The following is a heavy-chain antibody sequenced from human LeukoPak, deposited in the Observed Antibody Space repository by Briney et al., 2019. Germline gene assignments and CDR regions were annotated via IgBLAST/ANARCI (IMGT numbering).Heavy chain of an antibody. CDR1: GYSFTTYW. CDR3: AYGGRGYGDAFDI. CDR2: IIPIFGTA. V-gene: IGHV1-69*01. J-gene: IGHJ3*02. Sequence: KISCKGSGYSFTTYWIGWVRQAPGQGLEWMGGIIPIFGTANYAQKFQGRVTITADESTSTAYMELSSLRSEDTAVYYCAYGGRGYGDAFDIWGQGTMVTVSS. D-gene: IGHD5-12*01.